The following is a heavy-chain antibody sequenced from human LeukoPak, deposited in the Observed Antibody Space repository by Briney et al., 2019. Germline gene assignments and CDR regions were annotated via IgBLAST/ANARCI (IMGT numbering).Heavy chain of an antibody. V-gene: IGHV3-9*01. CDR2: ISWNSGSI. CDR3: AKAGIVGAVDY. CDR1: GFTFDDYA. D-gene: IGHD1-26*01. J-gene: IGHJ4*02. Sequence: PGRSLRLSCAASGFTFDDYAMHWVRQAPGKGLEWVSGISWNSGSISYADSVKGRFTISRDNAKNSLYLQMNSLRAEDTALYYCAKAGIVGAVDYWGQGTLVTVSS.